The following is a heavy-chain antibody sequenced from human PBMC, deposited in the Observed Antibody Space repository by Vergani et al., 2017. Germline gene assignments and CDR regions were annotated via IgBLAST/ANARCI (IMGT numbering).Heavy chain of an antibody. V-gene: IGHV3-30*18. Sequence: QVQLVESGGGVVQPGRSLTLSCVASGFSFRGHRMHWVRQAPGKGLEWVAMISYDGDRRDYGDFAKGRFTISRDSSKTVYLQMNSLRIEDTAMYFCAKDLCYSTALPHFDSRGQGTLVTVSS. CDR2: ISYDGDRR. D-gene: IGHD4-11*01. J-gene: IGHJ4*02. CDR1: GFSFRGHR. CDR3: AKDLCYSTALPHFDS.